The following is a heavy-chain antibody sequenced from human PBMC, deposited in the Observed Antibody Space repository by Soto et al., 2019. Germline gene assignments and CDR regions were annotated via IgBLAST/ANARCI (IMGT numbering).Heavy chain of an antibody. Sequence: TGPTLVNATETLTLTCTVSGFSLSNARMGVSWIRQPPGKALEWLAHIFSNDEKSYSTSLKSRLTISKDTSKSQVVLTMTNMDPVDTATYYCARSRKVVVPAAPGRIPPLDGYYYGMDVWGQGTTVTVSS. CDR1: GFSLSNARMG. J-gene: IGHJ6*02. CDR2: IFSNDEK. D-gene: IGHD2-2*01. V-gene: IGHV2-26*01. CDR3: ARSRKVVVPAAPGRIPPLDGYYYGMDV.